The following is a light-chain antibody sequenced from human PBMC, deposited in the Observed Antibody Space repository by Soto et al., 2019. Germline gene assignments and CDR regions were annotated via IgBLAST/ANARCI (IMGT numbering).Light chain of an antibody. J-gene: IGKJ1*01. CDR1: QSVNNNY. V-gene: IGKV3D-20*01. CDR2: DAS. CDR3: QQYGTSPQT. Sequence: EIVLTQSPATLSLSPGERATLSCGASQSVNNNYLAWYQQKPGLAPRLLIYDASSRATGIPDRFSGSGSGTDFTLTISRLEPEDFAVYSCQQYGTSPQTFVQGTKVEIK.